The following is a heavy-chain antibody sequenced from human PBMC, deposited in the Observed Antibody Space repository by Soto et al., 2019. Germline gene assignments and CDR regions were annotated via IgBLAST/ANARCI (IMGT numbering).Heavy chain of an antibody. J-gene: IGHJ4*02. CDR3: ARHVYTNPNGNLCVEG. CDR1: GYGFSNYW. CDR2: IFPRDSDT. D-gene: IGHD2-8*01. V-gene: IGHV5-51*01. Sequence: GGSLKISCEGSGYGFSNYWIGWVRQKSGKGLEWMGIIFPRDSDTKYNPSLQGQVSISADNSVATAYLHLSSLKPSDSAIYYCARHVYTNPNGNLCVEGWGQGPTVTVSS.